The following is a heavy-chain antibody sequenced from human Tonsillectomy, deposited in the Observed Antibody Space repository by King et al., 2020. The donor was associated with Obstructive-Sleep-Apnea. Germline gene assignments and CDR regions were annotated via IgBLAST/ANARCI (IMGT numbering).Heavy chain of an antibody. CDR1: GFIFSDYY. CDR2: ISSSGSTI. J-gene: IGHJ4*02. D-gene: IGHD6-13*01. CDR3: AREDPYSSRPFDY. Sequence: VQLVESGGGLVKPGGSLRLSCAASGFIFSDYYMSWIRQAPGKGLEWVSYISSSGSTIYYADSVKGRLTISRDNAKNSLYLQMNSLRAEDTAVYYCAREDPYSSRPFDYWGQGTLVTVSS. V-gene: IGHV3-11*01.